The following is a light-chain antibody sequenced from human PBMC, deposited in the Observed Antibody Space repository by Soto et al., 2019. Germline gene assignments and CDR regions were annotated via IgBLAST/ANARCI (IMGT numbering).Light chain of an antibody. CDR2: DAY. V-gene: IGKV1-33*01. Sequence: DIELTQSNSTLSASVGDKVTITCQASHDIGNSLNWYQDKPGQPPKLVIYDAYNLETGVPSTFSGNGYGTDFTFTISSLRPEDIATYYCQTSDHLPLFGPVA. J-gene: IGKJ3*01. CDR1: HDIGNS. CDR3: QTSDHLPL.